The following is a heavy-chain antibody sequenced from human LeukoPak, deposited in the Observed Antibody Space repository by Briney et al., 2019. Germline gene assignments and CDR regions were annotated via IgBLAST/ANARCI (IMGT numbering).Heavy chain of an antibody. Sequence: SVKVSCKASGGTFSSYAISWVRQAPGQGLEWMGGIIPIFGTANYAQKFQGRVTLTTDESTSTAYMELSSLRSEDTAVYYCARSLFYDSSGYPVWYFDYWGQGTLVTVSS. V-gene: IGHV1-69*05. J-gene: IGHJ4*02. CDR3: ARSLFYDSSGYPVWYFDY. CDR2: IIPIFGTA. D-gene: IGHD3-22*01. CDR1: GGTFSSYA.